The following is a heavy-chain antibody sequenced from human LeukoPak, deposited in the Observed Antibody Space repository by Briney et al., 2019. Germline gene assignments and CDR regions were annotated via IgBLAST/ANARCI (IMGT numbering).Heavy chain of an antibody. CDR2: INHSGST. CDR3: AGGCRVGTYWYFDL. Sequence: SETLSLTCAVYGGSFSGYYWSWIRQPPGKGLEWIGEINHSGSTNYNPSLKSRVTISVDTSKNQFSLKLSSVTAADTAVYYCAGGCRVGTYWYFDLWGRGTLVTVSS. CDR1: GGSFSGYY. J-gene: IGHJ2*01. V-gene: IGHV4-34*01. D-gene: IGHD2-15*01.